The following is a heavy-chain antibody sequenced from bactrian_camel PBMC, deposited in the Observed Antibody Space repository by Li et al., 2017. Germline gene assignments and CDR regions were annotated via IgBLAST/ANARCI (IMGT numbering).Heavy chain of an antibody. CDR2: ITRDGST. Sequence: HVQLVESGGGSVQAGGSLKLSCAAPGYIYSRYCMGWFRQAPGKEREGVASITRDGSTSYADSVKGRFTISKDNAKNTLYLQMNSLKPEDTATYYCATELTDRCSGVHPPSFSNYWGRGTQVTVS. V-gene: IGHV3S53*01. CDR3: ATELTDRCSGVHPPSFSNY. CDR1: GYIYSRYC. J-gene: IGHJ4*01. D-gene: IGHD2*01.